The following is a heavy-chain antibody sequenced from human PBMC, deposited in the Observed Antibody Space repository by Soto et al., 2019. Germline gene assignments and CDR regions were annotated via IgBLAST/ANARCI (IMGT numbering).Heavy chain of an antibody. Sequence: EVQLLESGGDLVQPGGSLRLSCAASGFTFISDTMMWVRQAPGRGLEWVSGISGTGGNTYYADSVKGRFTISRDNSKNTLYLQMNTLRAEDTGVYYCAKRLSVTLIPSSDYWGQGALVPVSS. CDR1: GFTFISDT. J-gene: IGHJ4*02. D-gene: IGHD2-8*01. CDR3: AKRLSVTLIPSSDY. V-gene: IGHV3-23*01. CDR2: ISGTGGNT.